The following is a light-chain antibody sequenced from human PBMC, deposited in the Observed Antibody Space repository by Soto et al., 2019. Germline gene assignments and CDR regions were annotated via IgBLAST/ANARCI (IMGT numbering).Light chain of an antibody. CDR2: AAS. CDR1: QSVSSN. V-gene: IGKV1-27*01. J-gene: IGKJ4*01. Sequence: AQSPVTLSLYPGERGTLSYRASQSVSSNLAWYQQKPGKIPNLLIYAASTLQAGVPSRFSGSGSGTDFTLSMRCLHPEDVAAYYCQKYNRAPLTCGGGTKVDIK. CDR3: QKYNRAPLT.